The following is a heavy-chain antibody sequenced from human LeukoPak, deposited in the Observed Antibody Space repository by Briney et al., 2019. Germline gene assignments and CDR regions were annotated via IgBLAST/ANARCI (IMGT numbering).Heavy chain of an antibody. D-gene: IGHD1-26*01. V-gene: IGHV1-18*01. CDR1: GYTFTSYG. Sequence: ASVKVSCKASGYTFTSYGISWVRQAPGQGLEWMGWISAYNGNTNYAQKLQGRVTMTTDTSTSTAYMELRSLRSDDTAVYYCARQPDGEIVGATRFDYWGQGTLVTVSS. CDR3: ARQPDGEIVGATRFDY. J-gene: IGHJ4*02. CDR2: ISAYNGNT.